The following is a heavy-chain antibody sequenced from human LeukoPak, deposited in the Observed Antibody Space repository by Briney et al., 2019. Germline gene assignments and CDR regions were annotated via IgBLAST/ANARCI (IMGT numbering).Heavy chain of an antibody. CDR1: GFTFSSYG. D-gene: IGHD1-20*01. Sequence: GGSLRLSCAASGFTFSSYGIHWVRQAPGKGLEWVAVIWYDGSNKYYADSVKGRFTISRDNSKNTLYLQMNSLRAEDTAVYYCARSRPGYNWNDGGPFDYWGQGTLVTVSS. J-gene: IGHJ4*02. CDR2: IWYDGSNK. V-gene: IGHV3-33*01. CDR3: ARSRPGYNWNDGGPFDY.